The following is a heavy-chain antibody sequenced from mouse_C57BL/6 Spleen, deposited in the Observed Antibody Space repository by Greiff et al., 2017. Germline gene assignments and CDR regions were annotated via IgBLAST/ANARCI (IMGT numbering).Heavy chain of an antibody. CDR1: GYTFTSYW. CDR3: ARPATSSWFAY. D-gene: IGHD1-2*01. CDR2: IHPNSGST. Sequence: QVQLQQSGAELVKPGASVKLSCKASGYTFTSYWMHWVKQRPGQGLEWIGMIHPNSGSTNYNEKFKSKATLTVDKSSSTAYMQLSSLTSEDSAVYDCARPATSSWFAYWGQGTLVTVSA. V-gene: IGHV1-64*01. J-gene: IGHJ3*01.